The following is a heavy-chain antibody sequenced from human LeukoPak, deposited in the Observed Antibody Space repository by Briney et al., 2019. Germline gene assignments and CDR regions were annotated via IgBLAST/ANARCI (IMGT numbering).Heavy chain of an antibody. CDR2: INPNTGVA. Sequence: ASVKVSCKASGYTFTGYYMHWLRQAPGQGLEWMGRINPNTGVANFAQKLKGRVTMTRDMSISTVYMELVRLRSDDTAMYYCARDRGIDFGNYYGWFDPWGQGTLVIVSS. J-gene: IGHJ5*02. D-gene: IGHD1-26*01. CDR1: GYTFTGYY. CDR3: ARDRGIDFGNYYGWFDP. V-gene: IGHV1-2*02.